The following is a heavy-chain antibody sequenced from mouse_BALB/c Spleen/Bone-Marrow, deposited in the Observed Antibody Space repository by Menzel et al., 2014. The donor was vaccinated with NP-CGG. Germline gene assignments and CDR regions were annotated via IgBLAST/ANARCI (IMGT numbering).Heavy chain of an antibody. V-gene: IGHV1S22*01. Sequence: GSELVRPGASVKLSCKASGYTFTSYWMHWVKQRPGQGLEWIGNIYPGSGSTNYDEKFKSKATLTVDTSSSTAYMQLSSLTSEDSAVYYCTRGQLGLPSMDYWGQGTSVTVSS. J-gene: IGHJ4*01. CDR3: TRGQLGLPSMDY. CDR2: IYPGSGST. CDR1: GYTFTSYW. D-gene: IGHD3-1*01.